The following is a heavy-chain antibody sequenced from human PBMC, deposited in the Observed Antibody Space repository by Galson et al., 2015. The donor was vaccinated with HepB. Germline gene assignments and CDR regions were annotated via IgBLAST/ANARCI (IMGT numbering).Heavy chain of an antibody. V-gene: IGHV1-69*02. CDR1: GGTFTSQT. CDR2: IIPILGIV. J-gene: IGHJ4*02. D-gene: IGHD3-10*01. Sequence: SVKVSCKASGGTFTSQTFSWVRQAPGHGLEWMGRIIPILGIVDYAEKFHDRVTITADKSTSTTYMELTNLESDNTAIYYCVTSRTGTYSSGSAFDYWGQGTQVTVSS. CDR3: VTSRTGTYSSGSAFDY.